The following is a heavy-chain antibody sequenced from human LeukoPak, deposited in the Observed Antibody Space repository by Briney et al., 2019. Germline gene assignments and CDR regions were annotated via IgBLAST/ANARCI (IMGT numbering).Heavy chain of an antibody. V-gene: IGHV3-74*01. Sequence: GGSLRLSCEASGLSFSTYWMHWVRQVPGEGLVWVSRINGDGSSINYADSVKGRFTISRDNAKNTVYLQMNSLRVEDTAVYYCASGGSNYDDFYYWGQGTLVTVSS. D-gene: IGHD4-11*01. CDR2: INGDGSSI. CDR3: ASGGSNYDDFYY. J-gene: IGHJ4*02. CDR1: GLSFSTYW.